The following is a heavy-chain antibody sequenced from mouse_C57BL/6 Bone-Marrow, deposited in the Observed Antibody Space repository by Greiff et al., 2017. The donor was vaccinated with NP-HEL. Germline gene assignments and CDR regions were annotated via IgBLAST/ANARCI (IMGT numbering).Heavy chain of an antibody. CDR1: GYTFTSYW. V-gene: IGHV1-64*01. D-gene: IGHD1-1*01. J-gene: IGHJ3*01. CDR3: AISKTYGSSFAY. Sequence: QVQLQQPGAELVKPGASVKLSCKASGYTFTSYWMHWVKQRPGQGLEWIGMIHPNSGSTNYNEKFKSKATLTVDKSSSTAYMQLSSLTSEDSAVYYCAISKTYGSSFAYWGQGTLVTVSA. CDR2: IHPNSGST.